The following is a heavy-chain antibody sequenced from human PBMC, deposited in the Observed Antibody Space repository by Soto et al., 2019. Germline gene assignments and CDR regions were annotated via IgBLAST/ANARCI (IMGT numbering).Heavy chain of an antibody. Sequence: PGGSLRLSCAASGFTFSTYPMIWVRQAPGKGLECVGSISDSGANTYYADSVRGRFTISRDNSKNTLYLQMNSLRDDDTAVYYCAKILSMVTSYYYGMDVWGHGTTVTVLL. CDR2: ISDSGANT. J-gene: IGHJ6*02. V-gene: IGHV3-23*01. CDR3: AKILSMVTSYYYGMDV. CDR1: GFTFSTYP. D-gene: IGHD4-17*01.